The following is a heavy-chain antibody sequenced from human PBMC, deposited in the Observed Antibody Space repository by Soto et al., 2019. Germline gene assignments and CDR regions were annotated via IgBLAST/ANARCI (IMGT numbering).Heavy chain of an antibody. CDR1: GYTFTSYA. CDR2: INAGNGNT. J-gene: IGHJ6*03. CDR3: ARAVTPHYYYYYMDV. V-gene: IGHV1-3*01. Sequence: ASVKVSCKASGYTFTSYAMHWVRQAPGQRLEWMGWINAGNGNTKYSQKFQGRVTITRDTSASTAYMELSSLRSEDTAVYYCARAVTPHYYYYYMDVWGKGTTVTVS. D-gene: IGHD4-4*01.